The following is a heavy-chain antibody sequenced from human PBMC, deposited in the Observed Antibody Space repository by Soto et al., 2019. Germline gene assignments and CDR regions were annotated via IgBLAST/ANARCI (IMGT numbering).Heavy chain of an antibody. D-gene: IGHD6-13*01. Sequence: GGSLRLSCAASGFTFSSYAMSWVRQAPGKGLEWVSAISGSGGSTYYADSVKGRFTISRDNSKNTLYLQMNSLRAEDTAVYYCAKGRFDSGSWARHFDYWGQGTLVTVSS. V-gene: IGHV3-23*01. J-gene: IGHJ4*02. CDR3: AKGRFDSGSWARHFDY. CDR2: ISGSGGST. CDR1: GFTFSSYA.